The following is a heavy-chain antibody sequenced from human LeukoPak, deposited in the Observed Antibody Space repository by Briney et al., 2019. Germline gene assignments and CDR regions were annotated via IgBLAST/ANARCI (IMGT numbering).Heavy chain of an antibody. CDR2: IYYSGTT. CDR3: ARDHSGSRYYFDY. J-gene: IGHJ4*02. D-gene: IGHD3-10*01. CDR1: GGSISSYY. Sequence: SETLSLTCTVSGGSISSYYWSWIRQPPGKGLEWIGYIYYSGTTNYNPSLNSRVTISVDTSKNQFSLNLSSVTAVDTAVYYCARDHSGSRYYFDYWGQGTLVTVSS. V-gene: IGHV4-59*01.